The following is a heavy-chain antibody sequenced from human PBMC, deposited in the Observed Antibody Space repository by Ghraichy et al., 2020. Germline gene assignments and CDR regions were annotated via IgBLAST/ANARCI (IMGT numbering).Heavy chain of an antibody. Sequence: SGPTLVKPTQTLTLTCTFSGFSLSTSGVGVGWIRQPPGKALEWLALIYWNDEKRYSTSLKSRLNITKDTSQNQVVLTMTNMDPVDTATYYCAHRPYCSGGTCYGTFDPWGQGTLVTVSS. J-gene: IGHJ5*02. V-gene: IGHV2-5*01. CDR1: GFSLSTSGVG. CDR3: AHRPYCSGGTCYGTFDP. CDR2: IYWNDEK. D-gene: IGHD2-15*01.